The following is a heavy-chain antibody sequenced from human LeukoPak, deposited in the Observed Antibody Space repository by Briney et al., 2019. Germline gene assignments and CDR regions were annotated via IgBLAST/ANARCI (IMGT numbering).Heavy chain of an antibody. V-gene: IGHV3-21*01. D-gene: IGHD1-26*01. Sequence: GGSLRLSCSASGFIFSPYAMHWVRQAPGKGLEWVSSISSSSSYIFYADSVKGRFTISGDNAKNSLYLQMNSLRAEDTAVYYCARGGDSGSSPGDYWGQGTLVTVSS. J-gene: IGHJ4*02. CDR3: ARGGDSGSSPGDY. CDR1: GFIFSPYA. CDR2: ISSSSSYI.